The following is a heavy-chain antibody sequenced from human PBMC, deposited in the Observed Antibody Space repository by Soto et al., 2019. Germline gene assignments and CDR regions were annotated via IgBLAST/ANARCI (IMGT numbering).Heavy chain of an antibody. CDR3: ARGPSDYGSGRWYYYYYMDV. D-gene: IGHD3-10*01. Sequence: QVQLQQWGAGLLKPSETLSLTCAVYGGSFSGYYWSWIRQPPGKGLEWIGEINHSGSTNYNPSLKSLVTISVDTSKNQFSLKLSSVTAADTAVYYCARGPSDYGSGRWYYYYYMDVWGKGTTVTVSS. CDR1: GGSFSGYY. J-gene: IGHJ6*03. CDR2: INHSGST. V-gene: IGHV4-34*01.